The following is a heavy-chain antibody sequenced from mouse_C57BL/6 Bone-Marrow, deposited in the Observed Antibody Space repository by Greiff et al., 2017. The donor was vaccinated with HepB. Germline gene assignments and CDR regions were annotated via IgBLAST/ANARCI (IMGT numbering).Heavy chain of an antibody. CDR2: IDPSDSYT. CDR3: ARYYGPFAY. CDR1: GYTFTSYW. D-gene: IGHD1-1*02. V-gene: IGHV1-59*01. J-gene: IGHJ3*01. Sequence: QVQLQHPGAELVRPGTSVKLSCKASGYTFTSYWMHWVKQRPGQGLEWIGVIDPSDSYTNYNQKFKGKATLTVDTSSSTAYMQLSSLTSEDSAVYYCARYYGPFAYWGQGTLVTVSA.